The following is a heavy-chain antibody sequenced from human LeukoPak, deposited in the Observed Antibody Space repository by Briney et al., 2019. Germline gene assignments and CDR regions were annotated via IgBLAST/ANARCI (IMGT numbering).Heavy chain of an antibody. CDR3: ARDSRVHYYDSSAGYFGP. V-gene: IGHV4-4*02. CDR2: IYYTGNT. Sequence: SGTLSLTCAVSGGSISSSNWWSWVRQPPGQGLEWIASIYYTGNTYYNPSLKSRVAISLDTSKSQFSLKLSSVTAADTAVYYCARDSRVHYYDSSAGYFGPWGRGTLVTVSS. J-gene: IGHJ2*01. CDR1: GGSISSSNW. D-gene: IGHD3-22*01.